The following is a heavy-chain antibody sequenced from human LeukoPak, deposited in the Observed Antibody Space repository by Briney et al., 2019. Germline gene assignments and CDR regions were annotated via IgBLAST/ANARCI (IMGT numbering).Heavy chain of an antibody. CDR1: SDSIFTSNW. CDR3: ATGRRIPVAGSYFVS. CDR2: IFHSGST. Sequence: SGTLSLTCTVSSDSIFTSNWWSWVRQPPGKGLEWIGQIFHSGSTSYSPSLKSRVTISLDKSRIQFSPKLSSVTAADTAVYYCATGRRIPVAGSYFVSWGQGILVTVSS. D-gene: IGHD6-19*01. J-gene: IGHJ4*02. V-gene: IGHV4-4*02.